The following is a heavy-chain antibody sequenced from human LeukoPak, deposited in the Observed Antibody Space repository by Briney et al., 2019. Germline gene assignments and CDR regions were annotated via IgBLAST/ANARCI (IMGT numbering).Heavy chain of an antibody. Sequence: SETLSLTCAVSGYSISSGYYWGWIRQPPGKGLEWIGRIYTSGSTNYNPSLKSRVTISVDTSKNQFSLKLSSVTAADTAVYYCARDRSSSDDYYYYYYMDVWGKGTTVTVSS. J-gene: IGHJ6*03. D-gene: IGHD6-6*01. CDR2: IYTSGST. CDR1: GYSISSGYY. V-gene: IGHV4-38-2*02. CDR3: ARDRSSSDDYYYYYYMDV.